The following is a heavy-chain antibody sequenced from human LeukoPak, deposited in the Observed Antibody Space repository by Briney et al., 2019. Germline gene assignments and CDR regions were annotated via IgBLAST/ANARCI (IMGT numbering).Heavy chain of an antibody. CDR1: GFTFSSYS. J-gene: IGHJ6*02. V-gene: IGHV3-48*04. CDR3: ARGIRRYYGSGPDYGMDV. CDR2: IISSSSTI. D-gene: IGHD3-10*01. Sequence: PGGFLRLSCAASGFTFSSYSMNWVRQAPGKGLEWVSYIISSSSTIYYADSVKGRFTISRDNAKNSLYLQMNSLRAEDTAVYYCARGIRRYYGSGPDYGMDVWGQGTTVTVSS.